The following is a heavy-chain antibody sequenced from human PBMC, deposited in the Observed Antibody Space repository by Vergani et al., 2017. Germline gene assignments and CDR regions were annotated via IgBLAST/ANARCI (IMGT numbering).Heavy chain of an antibody. CDR3: ARDPSGVDYFDY. J-gene: IGHJ4*02. V-gene: IGHV3-7*03. CDR1: GFTFSSYW. Sequence: EVQLVESGGGLVQPGGSLRLSCAASGFTFSSYWMSWVRQAPGKGLEWVANIQQAGSEKYYMDAVKGRVNISRVNAKNSLYLRMNSRGAEDTAVYYCARDPSGVDYFDYWGQGTLVTVAS. CDR2: IQQAGSEK. D-gene: IGHD7-27*01.